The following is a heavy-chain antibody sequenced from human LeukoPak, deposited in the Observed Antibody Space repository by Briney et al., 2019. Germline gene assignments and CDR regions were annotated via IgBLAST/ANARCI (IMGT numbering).Heavy chain of an antibody. V-gene: IGHV3-11*01. D-gene: IGHD5-12*01. J-gene: IGHJ6*02. CDR2: ISSSGSTI. CDR1: GFTFSDYY. CDR3: ARGSPPQYGYDPIFYGMDV. Sequence: GGSLRLSCAASGFTFSDYYMSWIRQAPGKGLEWVSYISSSGSTIYYADSVKGRFTISRDNAKNSLYLQMNSLRAEDTAVYYCARGSPPQYGYDPIFYGMDVWGQGTTVTVSS.